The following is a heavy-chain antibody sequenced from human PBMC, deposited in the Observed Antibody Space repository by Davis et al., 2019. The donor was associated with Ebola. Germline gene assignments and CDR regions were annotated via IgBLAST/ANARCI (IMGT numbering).Heavy chain of an antibody. J-gene: IGHJ4*02. CDR3: ARDLAVAGDY. V-gene: IGHV1-18*01. Sequence: ASVKVSCKASGYTFTTYGISWVRQAPGQGLEWMGWISAYYGTTNYAQSLQGRVTMTRDTSTSTAHMELRGLRSDDTAVYYCARDLAVAGDYWGQGTLVTVSS. CDR1: GYTFTTYG. D-gene: IGHD6-19*01. CDR2: ISAYYGTT.